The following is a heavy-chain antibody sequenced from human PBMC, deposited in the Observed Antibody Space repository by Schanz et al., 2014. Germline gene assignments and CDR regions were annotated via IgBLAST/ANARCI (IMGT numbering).Heavy chain of an antibody. CDR2: ISNSGTTI. CDR1: GFGFDDYA. V-gene: IGHV3-48*03. Sequence: EVQLVESGGGVVRPGGSLRLSCAASGFGFDDYAMSWVRQAPGKGLEWVSYISNSGTTIYYADSVKGRFTISRDNAKNSLYLQMNSLRAEDTAVYYCARDGDFDYWGQGTLVTVSS. J-gene: IGHJ4*02. CDR3: ARDGDFDY.